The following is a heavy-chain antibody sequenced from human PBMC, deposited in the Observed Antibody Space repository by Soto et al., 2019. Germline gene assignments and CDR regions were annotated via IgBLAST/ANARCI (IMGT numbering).Heavy chain of an antibody. CDR3: ARTSSIAAAV. D-gene: IGHD6-13*01. J-gene: IGHJ3*01. CDR1: GFTFSSSW. CDR2: IKQDGSDK. V-gene: IGHV3-7*01. Sequence: EVQLVESGGGLVQPGGSLRLSCVASGFTFSSSWMSWVRQAPGKGLEWVANIKQDGSDKYYVDSVEGRFTISRDNAKNSLNLQMNSVRAEDTAVYYCARTSSIAAAVWGQGTMVIVSS.